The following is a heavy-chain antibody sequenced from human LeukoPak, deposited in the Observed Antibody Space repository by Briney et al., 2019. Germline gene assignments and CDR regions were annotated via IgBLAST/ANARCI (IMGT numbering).Heavy chain of an antibody. Sequence: PGGSLRLSCAASGFTFTMYSMTWVRQAPGKGLEWVSYIDRSSSPIFYVDSVKGRFTSSRDNPKNSLYLQMNSLRAEDTAVYYCARIGHYDSSGYYHYYYYMDVWGKGTTVTVSS. J-gene: IGHJ6*03. CDR1: GFTFTMYS. CDR3: ARIGHYDSSGYYHYYYYMDV. CDR2: IDRSSSPI. D-gene: IGHD3-22*01. V-gene: IGHV3-48*01.